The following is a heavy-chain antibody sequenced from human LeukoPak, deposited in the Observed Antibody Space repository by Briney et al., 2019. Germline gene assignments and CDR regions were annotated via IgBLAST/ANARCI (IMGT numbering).Heavy chain of an antibody. Sequence: PGGSLRLSCAASGXTFSTYAMGWVRQAPGKGLEWVSAISGSGGTTSYADSVKGRFTISRDNSKNTLDLQMNSLRAEDTALYYCARYNSGYDSWGQGTLVTVSS. J-gene: IGHJ4*02. CDR1: GXTFSTYA. CDR3: ARYNSGYDS. CDR2: ISGSGGTT. D-gene: IGHD5-12*01. V-gene: IGHV3-23*01.